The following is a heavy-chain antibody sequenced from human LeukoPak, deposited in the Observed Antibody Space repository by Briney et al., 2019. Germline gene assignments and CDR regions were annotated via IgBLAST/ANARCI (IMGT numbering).Heavy chain of an antibody. Sequence: GSSVKVSCKASGGTFSSYAISWVRQAPGQGLEWMGGIIPIFGTANYAQKFQGRVTITTDESTSTAYMELSSLRSEDTAVYYCARGRRGDYYYYYYMDVWGKGTTVTVSS. V-gene: IGHV1-69*05. CDR3: ARGRRGDYYYYYYMDV. J-gene: IGHJ6*03. CDR2: IIPIFGTA. CDR1: GGTFSSYA.